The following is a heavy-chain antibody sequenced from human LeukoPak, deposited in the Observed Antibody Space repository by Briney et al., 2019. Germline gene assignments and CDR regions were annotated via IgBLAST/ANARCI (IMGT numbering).Heavy chain of an antibody. Sequence: ASVKVSCKASGYSFIDYDINWVRQANRQGLEWMGWMDPKTGKTGFAQNFQGRVTLNGNTATTTAYMELTSLKFEDTAVYYCASVGYGEYNFDHWGQGTQIIVSS. CDR1: GYSFIDYD. J-gene: IGHJ4*02. D-gene: IGHD5-12*01. V-gene: IGHV1-8*01. CDR2: MDPKTGKT. CDR3: ASVGYGEYNFDH.